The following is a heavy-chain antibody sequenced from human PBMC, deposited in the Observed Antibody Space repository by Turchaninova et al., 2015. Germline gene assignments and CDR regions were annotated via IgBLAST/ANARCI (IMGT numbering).Heavy chain of an antibody. J-gene: IGHJ4*02. CDR2: IKQDTSEK. V-gene: IGHV3-7*03. CDR3: ARVHYDSSGYKKHFDY. D-gene: IGHD3-22*01. CDR1: GLSFSNLW. Sequence: EVQLVGSGGGLVQPGGSLRLSCVACGLSFSNLWMSWVSQAPGRGLEWVAKIKQDTSEKFYVDSLKGRFTISRDNAKNSLYLQMNSLRVEDTAMYYCARVHYDSSGYKKHFDYWGQGTLVTVSS.